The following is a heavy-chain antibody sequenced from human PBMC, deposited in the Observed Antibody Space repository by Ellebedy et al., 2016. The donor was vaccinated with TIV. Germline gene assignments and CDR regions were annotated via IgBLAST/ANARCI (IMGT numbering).Heavy chain of an antibody. V-gene: IGHV4-59*12. D-gene: IGHD3-22*01. Sequence: SETLSLTCTVSGGSISSYYWSWIRQPPGKGLEWIGYIYYSGSTNYNPSLKSRVTISVDKSKNQFSLKLSSVTAADTAVYYCARDHIYDSSGYYYRDAFDIWGQGTMVTVSS. CDR2: IYYSGST. CDR3: ARDHIYDSSGYYYRDAFDI. J-gene: IGHJ3*02. CDR1: GGSISSYY.